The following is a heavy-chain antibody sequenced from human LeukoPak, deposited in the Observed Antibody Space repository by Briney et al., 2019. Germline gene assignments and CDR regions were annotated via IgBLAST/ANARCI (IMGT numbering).Heavy chain of an antibody. D-gene: IGHD2/OR15-2a*01. CDR2: MNPNRGNT. Sequence: GASVKVSCKASGYTFTSYDINWVRQATGQGLEWMGWMNPNRGNTGCAQKFQGRVTMTRNTSISTAYMELSSLRSEDTAVYYCARVNIGYRDAFDIWGQGTMVTVSS. CDR1: GYTFTSYD. CDR3: ARVNIGYRDAFDI. V-gene: IGHV1-8*01. J-gene: IGHJ3*02.